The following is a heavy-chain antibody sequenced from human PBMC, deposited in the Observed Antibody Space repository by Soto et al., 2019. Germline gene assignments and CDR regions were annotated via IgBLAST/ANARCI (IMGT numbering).Heavy chain of an antibody. Sequence: ASVKVSCKASGYTFTSYGISWVRQAPGQGLEWMGWISAYNGNTNYAQKLQGRVTMTTDTSTSTAYMELRSLRSDDTAVYYCARDRVFVLMVGYYYYYYMDVWGKGTRVTVPS. V-gene: IGHV1-18*01. J-gene: IGHJ6*03. CDR2: ISAYNGNT. CDR3: ARDRVFVLMVGYYYYYYMDV. CDR1: GYTFTSYG. D-gene: IGHD2-8*01.